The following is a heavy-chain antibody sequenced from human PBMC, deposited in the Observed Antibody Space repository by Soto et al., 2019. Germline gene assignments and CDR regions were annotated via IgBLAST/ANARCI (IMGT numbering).Heavy chain of an antibody. Sequence: GGSLRLSCAASGFTFSSYGMHWVRQAPGKGLEWVAVISYDGSNKYYADSVKGRFTISRDNSKNTLYLQMNSLRAEDTAVYYCAKVVSSSWHLRFRYYYYGMDVWGQGTTVTVSS. CDR2: ISYDGSNK. CDR1: GFTFSSYG. J-gene: IGHJ6*02. D-gene: IGHD6-13*01. V-gene: IGHV3-30*18. CDR3: AKVVSSSWHLRFRYYYYGMDV.